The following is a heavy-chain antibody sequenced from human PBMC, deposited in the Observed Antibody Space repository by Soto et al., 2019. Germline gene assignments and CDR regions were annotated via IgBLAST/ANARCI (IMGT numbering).Heavy chain of an antibody. Sequence: LSLSCAASGFTFSDYYMSWIRQAPGKGLEWVSYISSSGSTIYYADSVKGRFTISRDNAKNSLYLQMNSLRAEDTAVYYCARFLDWNYYYGMDVWGQGTTVTVSS. CDR1: GFTFSDYY. CDR2: ISSSGSTI. V-gene: IGHV3-11*01. J-gene: IGHJ6*02. CDR3: ARFLDWNYYYGMDV. D-gene: IGHD3-9*01.